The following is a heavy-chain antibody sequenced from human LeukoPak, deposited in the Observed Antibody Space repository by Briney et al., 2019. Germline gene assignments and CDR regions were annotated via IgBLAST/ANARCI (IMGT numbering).Heavy chain of an antibody. J-gene: IGHJ3*02. D-gene: IGHD3-22*01. Sequence: ASVKVSCKVSGYILTELSMHWVRQAPGKGLEWMGGFDPEDGETIYAQKFQGRVTMTEDTSTDTAYMELSSLRSEDTAVYYCATGYYDSSGYFYLLAFDIWGQGTMVTVSS. V-gene: IGHV1-24*01. CDR2: FDPEDGET. CDR1: GYILTELS. CDR3: ATGYYDSSGYFYLLAFDI.